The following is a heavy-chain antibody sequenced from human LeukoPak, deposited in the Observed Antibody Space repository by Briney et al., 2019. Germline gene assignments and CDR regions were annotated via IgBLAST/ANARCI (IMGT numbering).Heavy chain of an antibody. D-gene: IGHD2-2*01. CDR1: GFTFSSYS. V-gene: IGHV3-48*02. CDR2: IGGSSEAL. J-gene: IGHJ4*02. CDR3: VRDHAFTFDC. Sequence: GGSLRLSCAASGFTFSSYSMNWVRQAPGKGLEWVAYIGGSSEALYYADSVKGRFTISRDNAKNSLYLQMNSLRDEYTAVFYCVRDHAFTFDCWGQGTLVTVSS.